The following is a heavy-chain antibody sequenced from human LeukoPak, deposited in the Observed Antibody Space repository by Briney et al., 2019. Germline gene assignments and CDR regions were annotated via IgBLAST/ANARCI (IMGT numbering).Heavy chain of an antibody. Sequence: GESLKISCKGSGYSFTSYWIGWVRQMPGKGLEWMGIIYPGDSDTRYSPSFQGQVTISADKSISTAYLQWSSLKASDTAMYYCARQRVQGYCTNGVCYREFDYWGQGTLVTVSS. CDR1: GYSFTSYW. CDR3: ARQRVQGYCTNGVCYREFDY. D-gene: IGHD2-8*01. V-gene: IGHV5-51*01. J-gene: IGHJ4*02. CDR2: IYPGDSDT.